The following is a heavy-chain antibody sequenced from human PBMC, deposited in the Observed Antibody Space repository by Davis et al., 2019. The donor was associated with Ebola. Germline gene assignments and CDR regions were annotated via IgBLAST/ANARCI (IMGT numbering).Heavy chain of an antibody. J-gene: IGHJ4*02. V-gene: IGHV5-51*01. Sequence: GESLKISCKGSGYSFTNYWISWVRQMPGKGLEWMGVIYPGDSDTRYSPSFEGLITISADKSISTTYLQWSSLKASDTAMYYCARGLTRAFSAYDYSDYWGQGTLVTVSS. CDR1: GYSFTNYW. CDR3: ARGLTRAFSAYDYSDY. D-gene: IGHD5-12*01. CDR2: IYPGDSDT.